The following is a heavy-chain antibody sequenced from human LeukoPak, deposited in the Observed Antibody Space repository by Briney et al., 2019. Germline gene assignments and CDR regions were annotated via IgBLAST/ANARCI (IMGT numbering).Heavy chain of an antibody. CDR2: ISWNSGNI. CDR1: GFTFHDSA. J-gene: IGHJ4*02. CDR3: ATGPNYYGTFDY. Sequence: GRSLRLSCAASGFTFHDSAMHWVRQAPGKGQEWVSSISWNSGNIGYADSVKGRFIISRDNVKNSLYLQMNSLKAEDTALYYCATGPNYYGTFDYWGQGTLVTVSS. V-gene: IGHV3-9*01. D-gene: IGHD3-10*01.